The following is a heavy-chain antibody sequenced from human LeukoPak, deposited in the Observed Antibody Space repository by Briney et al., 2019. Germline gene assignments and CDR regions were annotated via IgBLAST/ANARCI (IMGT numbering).Heavy chain of an antibody. Sequence: GGSLRLSCAASGFTFSSYGMHWVRQAPAKGLQWVAVISYDGSNKYYADSVKGRFTISRDNSKNTLYLQMNSLRAEDTAVYYCARGITRLDYYFDYWGQGTLVTVSS. D-gene: IGHD1-14*01. CDR2: ISYDGSNK. J-gene: IGHJ4*02. V-gene: IGHV3-30*01. CDR1: GFTFSSYG. CDR3: ARGITRLDYYFDY.